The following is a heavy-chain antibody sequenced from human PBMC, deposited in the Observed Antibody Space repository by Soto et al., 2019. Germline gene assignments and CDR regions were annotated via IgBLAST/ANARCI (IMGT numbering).Heavy chain of an antibody. J-gene: IGHJ3*02. D-gene: IGHD2-15*01. CDR2: IIPILGIA. CDR3: AREPHRYCSGGSCFGDAFDI. CDR1: GGTFSSYT. V-gene: IGHV1-69*04. Sequence: SVXVSCKASGGTFSSYTISWVRQAPGQGLEWMGRIIPILGIANYAQKFQGRVTMTRDTSTSIVYMELSSLRSEDTAVYYCAREPHRYCSGGSCFGDAFDIWGQGTMVTVSS.